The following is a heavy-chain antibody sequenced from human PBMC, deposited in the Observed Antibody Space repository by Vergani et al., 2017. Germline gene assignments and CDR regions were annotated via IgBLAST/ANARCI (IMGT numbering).Heavy chain of an antibody. CDR2: IYHSGST. CDR1: GYSISSGYY. CDR3: ARDSYPPIAAAGNWFDP. Sequence: QVQLQESGPGLVKPSETLSLTCAVSGYSISSGYYWGWIRQPPGKGLELIGSIYHSGSTYYNPSLKSRVTISVDTSKNQFSLKLSSVTAADTAVYYCARDSYPPIAAAGNWFDPWGQGTLVTVSS. V-gene: IGHV4-38-2*02. D-gene: IGHD6-13*01. J-gene: IGHJ5*02.